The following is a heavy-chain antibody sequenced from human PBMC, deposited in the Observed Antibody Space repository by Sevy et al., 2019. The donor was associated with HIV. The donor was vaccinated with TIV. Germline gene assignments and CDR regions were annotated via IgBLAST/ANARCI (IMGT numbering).Heavy chain of an antibody. Sequence: GGSLRLSCTASGFTFYYAWMSWVRQAPGKGLEWVGRIKSKSDGGTTDYAAPVKGRFTISRDDSKNTLFLQMNSLKAEDTAVYYCSTDPIIVLLMTDGMGVWGQGTTVTVSS. CDR3: STDPIIVLLMTDGMGV. V-gene: IGHV3-15*01. CDR1: GFTFYYAW. J-gene: IGHJ6*02. D-gene: IGHD2-21*01. CDR2: IKSKSDGGTT.